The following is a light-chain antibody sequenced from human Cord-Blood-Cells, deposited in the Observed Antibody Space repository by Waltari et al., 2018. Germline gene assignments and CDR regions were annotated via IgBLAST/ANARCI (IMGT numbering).Light chain of an antibody. Sequence: SALTQPASVSGSPGQSITISCTGTSRYVGGYNYVPWYQQHPGKAPKLMIYDVSNRPPGVSNRFSGSKSGNTASLTISGLQAEDEADYYCSSYTSSSTWVFGGGTKLTVL. CDR3: SSYTSSSTWV. J-gene: IGLJ3*02. CDR1: SRYVGGYNY. CDR2: DVS. V-gene: IGLV2-14*03.